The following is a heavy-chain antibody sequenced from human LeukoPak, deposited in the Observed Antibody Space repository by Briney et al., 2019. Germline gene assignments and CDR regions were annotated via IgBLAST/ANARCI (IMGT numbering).Heavy chain of an antibody. CDR1: GFTLSSYW. V-gene: IGHV3-74*01. Sequence: GGSLRLSCTASGFTLSSYWMHWVRQVPGKGLVWVSRINPDGSTTTYADSVKGRFTISRDNAKNTLYLQMNSLRAEDTAVYYCARVRVGAYDFEYWGQGTLVTVSS. CDR3: ARVRVGAYDFEY. D-gene: IGHD3-10*01. CDR2: INPDGSTT. J-gene: IGHJ4*02.